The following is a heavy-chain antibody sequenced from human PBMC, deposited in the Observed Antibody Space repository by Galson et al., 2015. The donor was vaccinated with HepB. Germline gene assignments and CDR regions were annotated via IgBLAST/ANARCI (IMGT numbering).Heavy chain of an antibody. J-gene: IGHJ5*02. CDR3: ARMDDYGGGWFDP. D-gene: IGHD4-23*01. Sequence: SLRLSCAASGFTVSSNYMSWVRQAPGKGLEWVSVIYSGGSTYYADSVKGRFTISRDNSKNTLYLQMNSLRAEDTAVYYCARMDDYGGGWFDPWGQGTLVTVSS. CDR1: GFTVSSNY. V-gene: IGHV3-53*01. CDR2: IYSGGST.